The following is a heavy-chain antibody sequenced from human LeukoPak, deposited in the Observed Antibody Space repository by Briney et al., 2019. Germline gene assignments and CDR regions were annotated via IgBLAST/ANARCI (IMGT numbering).Heavy chain of an antibody. D-gene: IGHD6-6*01. CDR3: AREEYSSSSPFDY. V-gene: IGHV1-69*06. Sequence: GASVKVSFKASGGTFIIYAISWVRQAPGQGLEWMGGIIPIFGTANYAQKFQGRVTITADKSTSTAYMELSSLRSEDTAVYYCAREEYSSSSPFDYWGQGTLVTVSS. J-gene: IGHJ4*02. CDR2: IIPIFGTA. CDR1: GGTFIIYA.